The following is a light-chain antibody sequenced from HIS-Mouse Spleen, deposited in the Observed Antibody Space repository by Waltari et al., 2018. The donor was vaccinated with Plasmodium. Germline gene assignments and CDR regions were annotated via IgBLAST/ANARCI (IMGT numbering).Light chain of an antibody. Sequence: SYELTQPPSVSVSPGQKARITCSGDELPKNYAYWYQQKSGQAPVLVIYEDSKRPSGIPDRFSGSSSGTMATLTISGAQVEDEADYYCYSTDSSGNHRVFGGGTKLTVL. CDR2: EDS. J-gene: IGLJ3*02. V-gene: IGLV3-10*01. CDR3: YSTDSSGNHRV. CDR1: ELPKNY.